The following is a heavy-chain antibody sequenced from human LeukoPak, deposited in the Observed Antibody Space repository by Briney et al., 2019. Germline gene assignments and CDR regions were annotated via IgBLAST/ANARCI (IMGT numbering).Heavy chain of an antibody. Sequence: ASVKVSCKASGYTSTGYYMHWVRQAPGQGLEWMGWINPNSGGTNYAQKFQGRVTMTRDTSISTAYMELSRLRSDDTAVYYCARASSPEYVFDYFDYWGQGTLVTVSS. CDR2: INPNSGGT. J-gene: IGHJ4*02. CDR1: GYTSTGYY. D-gene: IGHD3-16*01. CDR3: ARASSPEYVFDYFDY. V-gene: IGHV1-2*02.